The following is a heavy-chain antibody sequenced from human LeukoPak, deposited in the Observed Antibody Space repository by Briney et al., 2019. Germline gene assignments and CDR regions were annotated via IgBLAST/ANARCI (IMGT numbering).Heavy chain of an antibody. CDR3: ARHTRGGIYYLDY. V-gene: IGHV4-39*01. D-gene: IGHD2/OR15-2a*01. CDR2: IYYSGST. J-gene: IGHJ4*02. CDR1: GGSIGSGSYY. Sequence: SETLSLTCTVSGGSIGSGSYYWGWIRQPPGKGLGWIGTIYYSGSTYYNPSLKSRVTIFVDTSKNQFSLKLSSVTAADTAVYFCARHTRGGIYYLDYWGQGTLVTVSS.